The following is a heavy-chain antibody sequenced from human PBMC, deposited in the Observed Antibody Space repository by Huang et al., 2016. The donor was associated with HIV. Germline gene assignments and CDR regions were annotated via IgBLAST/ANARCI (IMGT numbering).Heavy chain of an antibody. CDR3: ARRLAAAARGFDY. J-gene: IGHJ4*02. D-gene: IGHD6-13*01. V-gene: IGHV3-30-3*01. CDR2: ISYDGSNK. Sequence: QVQLVESGGGVVQPGRSLRLSFAASGLTFSSYAMHGVRHTPGKGLEWVAVISYDGSNKNYADSGKGRFTISRDNSKNTLYLQMNSLGAEDTAVYYCARRLAAAARGFDYWGQGTLVTVSS. CDR1: GLTFSSYA.